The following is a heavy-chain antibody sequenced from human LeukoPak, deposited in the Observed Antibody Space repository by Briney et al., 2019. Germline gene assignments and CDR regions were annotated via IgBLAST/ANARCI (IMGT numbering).Heavy chain of an antibody. CDR1: GGSISSSGYY. J-gene: IGHJ4*02. CDR2: IYYSGST. D-gene: IGHD3-22*01. Sequence: PSETLSLTCTVSGGSISSSGYYWGWIRQPPGRGLEWIGSIYYSGSTYYNPSLKSRVTISVDTSKNQFSLKLSSVTAADTAVYYCARGNYYDSSGPLYFDYWGQGTLVTVSS. V-gene: IGHV4-39*01. CDR3: ARGNYYDSSGPLYFDY.